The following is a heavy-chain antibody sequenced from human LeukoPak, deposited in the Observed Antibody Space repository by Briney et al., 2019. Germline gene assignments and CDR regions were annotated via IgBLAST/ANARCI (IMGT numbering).Heavy chain of an antibody. V-gene: IGHV1-18*01. CDR2: ISAYNGNT. Sequence: GASLKVSSKPSGYTLTNSGISWVRHAPRQGLGCMGWISAYNGNTNYAQKVQGRVTMTADTSTGTAYMELRSLRSDDTAVYFCARAGGWAREDYKADAFDIWGQGTMVTVSS. J-gene: IGHJ3*02. CDR3: ARAGGWAREDYKADAFDI. CDR1: GYTLTNSG. D-gene: IGHD6-19*01.